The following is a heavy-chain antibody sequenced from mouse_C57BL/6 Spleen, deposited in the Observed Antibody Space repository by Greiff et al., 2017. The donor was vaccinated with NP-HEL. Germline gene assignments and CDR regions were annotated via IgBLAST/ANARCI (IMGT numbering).Heavy chain of an antibody. V-gene: IGHV1-18*01. Sequence: EVQLQQSGPELVKPGASVKIPCKASGYTFTDYNMDWVKQSHGKSLEWIGDINPNNGGTIYNQKFKGKATLTVDKSSSTAYMDLRSLTSEDTAVYYCARKGAITTSFAYWGQGTRVTVAA. J-gene: IGHJ3*01. CDR1: GYTFTDYN. CDR2: INPNNGGT. CDR3: ARKGAITTSFAY. D-gene: IGHD1-1*01.